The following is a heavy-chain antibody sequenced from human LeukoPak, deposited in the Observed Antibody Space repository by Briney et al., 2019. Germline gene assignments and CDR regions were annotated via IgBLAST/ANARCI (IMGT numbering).Heavy chain of an antibody. CDR3: GRNRLGKALDI. CDR2: IGPKSGDT. CDR1: GYTFTDYF. V-gene: IGHV1-2*02. D-gene: IGHD7-27*01. Sequence: GASVKVSCTASGYTFTDYFIHWVRQVPGQGLEWMGWIGPKSGDTSYSQKFQGRVTATRDTSISTAYMDLSRLRFDDTAVYYCGRNRLGKALDIWGQGTMVTVSS. J-gene: IGHJ3*02.